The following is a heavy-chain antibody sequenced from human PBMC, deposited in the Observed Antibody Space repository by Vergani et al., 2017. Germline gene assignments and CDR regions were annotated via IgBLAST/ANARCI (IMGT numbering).Heavy chain of an antibody. Sequence: QVQLVQSGAEVKKPGSSVKVSCKASGGTFSSYAISWVRQAPGQGLEWMGGIIPIFGTANYAQKFQGRVTITADEPTSTAYMELSSLRSEDTAVYYCASAGSGITGLLGYYYYYMDVWGKGTTVTVSS. J-gene: IGHJ6*03. CDR1: GGTFSSYA. V-gene: IGHV1-69*01. D-gene: IGHD1-20*01. CDR2: IIPIFGTA. CDR3: ASAGSGITGLLGYYYYYMDV.